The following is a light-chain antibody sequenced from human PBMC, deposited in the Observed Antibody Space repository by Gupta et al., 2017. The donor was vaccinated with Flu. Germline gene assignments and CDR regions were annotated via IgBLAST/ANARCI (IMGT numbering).Light chain of an antibody. CDR3: QQDKTWPLT. CDR1: QSVDGK. Sequence: EIVMTQSPATLFLSPGERATLSCRANQSVDGKLAWYQQRRGQAPRLLIFGASARATGVPDRFSGSGSGTEFTLTISSLQSEDFAVYHCQQDKTWPLTFGGGTKMEI. J-gene: IGKJ4*01. CDR2: GAS. V-gene: IGKV3-15*01.